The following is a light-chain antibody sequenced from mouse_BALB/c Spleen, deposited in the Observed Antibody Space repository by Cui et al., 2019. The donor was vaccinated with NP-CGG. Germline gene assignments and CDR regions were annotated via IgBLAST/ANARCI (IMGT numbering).Light chain of an antibody. CDR1: TGAVTTSNY. Sequence: QPVVTQESAPTTSPGETVTPTCRSSTGAVTTSNYANWVQEKPDHLFTGLIGGTNNRVPGVPARFSGSLIGDKAALTITGAQTEDEAIYFCALWYSNHWVFGGGTKLTVL. CDR3: ALWYSNHWV. V-gene: IGLV1*01. CDR2: GTN. J-gene: IGLJ1*01.